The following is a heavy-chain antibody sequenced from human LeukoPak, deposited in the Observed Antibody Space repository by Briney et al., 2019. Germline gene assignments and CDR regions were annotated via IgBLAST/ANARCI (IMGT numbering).Heavy chain of an antibody. V-gene: IGHV1-2*02. J-gene: IGHJ5*02. Sequence: ASVKVSCKASGYTFTGYYMHWVRQAPGQGLEWMGWFNPNSGGTNYAQKFQGRVTITRNTSISTAYMELSSLRSEDTAVYYCARGDNYYDSSGYYYSGWFDPWGQGTLVTVSS. CDR2: FNPNSGGT. D-gene: IGHD3-22*01. CDR3: ARGDNYYDSSGYYYSGWFDP. CDR1: GYTFTGYY.